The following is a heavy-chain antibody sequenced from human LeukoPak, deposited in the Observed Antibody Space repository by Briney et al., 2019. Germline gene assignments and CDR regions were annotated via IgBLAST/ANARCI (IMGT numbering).Heavy chain of an antibody. V-gene: IGHV4-34*01. Sequence: SETLSLTCAVYGGSFSGYYWSWIRQPPGKGLEWIGEINHSGSTNYNPSLKSRVTISVDKSKNQFSLKLSSVTAADTAVYYCARRSMVRGVIITSSYWGQGTLVTVSS. D-gene: IGHD3-10*01. CDR2: INHSGST. CDR1: GGSFSGYY. J-gene: IGHJ4*02. CDR3: ARRSMVRGVIITSSY.